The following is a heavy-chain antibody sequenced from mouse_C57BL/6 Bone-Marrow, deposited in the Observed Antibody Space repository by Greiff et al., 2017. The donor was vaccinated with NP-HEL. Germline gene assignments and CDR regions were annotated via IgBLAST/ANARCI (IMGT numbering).Heavy chain of an antibody. CDR3: ARRGLVYYYGSSPLYYAMDY. CDR1: GYTFTDYN. V-gene: IGHV1-18*01. Sequence: EVKLMESGPELVKPGASVKIPCKASGYTFTDYNMDWVKQSHGKSLEWIGDINPNNGGTIYNQKFKGKATLTVDKSSSTAYMELRSLTSEDTAVYYCARRGLVYYYGSSPLYYAMDYWGQGTSVTVSS. D-gene: IGHD1-1*01. J-gene: IGHJ4*01. CDR2: INPNNGGT.